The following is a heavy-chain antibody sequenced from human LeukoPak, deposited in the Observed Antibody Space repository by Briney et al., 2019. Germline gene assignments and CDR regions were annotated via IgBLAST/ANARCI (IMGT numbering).Heavy chain of an antibody. CDR3: ARGSSGYSYGYAVDY. CDR2: ISAYNGNT. D-gene: IGHD5-18*01. CDR1: GYTFTSYG. J-gene: IGHJ4*02. Sequence: AASVTVSCKASGYTFTSYGISRVRQAPGQGLEWMGWISAYNGNTNYAQKLQGRVTMTTDTSTSTAYMELRSLRSDDTAVYYCARGSSGYSYGYAVDYWGQGTLVTVSS. V-gene: IGHV1-18*04.